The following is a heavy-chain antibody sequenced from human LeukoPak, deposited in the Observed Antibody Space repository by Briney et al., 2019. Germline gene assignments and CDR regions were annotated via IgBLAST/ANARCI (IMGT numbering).Heavy chain of an antibody. V-gene: IGHV1-69*13. CDR3: ARLSYGSGSYYNENWFDP. D-gene: IGHD3-10*01. CDR1: GGTFSSYA. CDR2: IIPIFGTA. Sequence: SVKVSCKASGGTFSSYAISWVRQAPGQGLEWMGGIIPIFGTANYAQKFQGRVPITADESTSTAYMELSSLRSEDTAVYYCARLSYGSGSYYNENWFDPWGQGTLVTVSS. J-gene: IGHJ5*02.